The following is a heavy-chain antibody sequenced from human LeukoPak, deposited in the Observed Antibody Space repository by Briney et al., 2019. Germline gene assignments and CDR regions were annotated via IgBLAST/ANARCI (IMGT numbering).Heavy chain of an antibody. V-gene: IGHV3-23*01. CDR1: GFTFSGYA. J-gene: IGHJ6*02. D-gene: IGHD3-10*01. Sequence: GGSLRLSCAASGFTFSGYAMSWVRQAPGKGLEWVSAISGSGGSTYYADSVKGRFTISRDNAKNSLYLQMNSLRAEDTAVYYCAREGYYGSATYYYYGMDVWGQGTTVTVSS. CDR3: AREGYYGSATYYYYGMDV. CDR2: ISGSGGST.